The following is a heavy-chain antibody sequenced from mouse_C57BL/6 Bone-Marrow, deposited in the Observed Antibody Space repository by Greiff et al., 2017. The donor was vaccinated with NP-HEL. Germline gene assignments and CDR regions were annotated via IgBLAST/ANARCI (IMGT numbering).Heavy chain of an antibody. Sequence: QVQLKQSGSELRSPGSSVKLSCKDFDSEVFPIAYMSWVRQKPGHGFEWIGGILPSIGRTIYGEKFEDKATLDADTLSNTAYLELNSLTSEDAAIYYCARGTGTGWFAYWGQGTLVTVSA. CDR3: ARGTGTGWFAY. CDR1: DSEVFPIAY. CDR2: ILPSIGRT. V-gene: IGHV15-2*01. D-gene: IGHD3-1*01. J-gene: IGHJ3*01.